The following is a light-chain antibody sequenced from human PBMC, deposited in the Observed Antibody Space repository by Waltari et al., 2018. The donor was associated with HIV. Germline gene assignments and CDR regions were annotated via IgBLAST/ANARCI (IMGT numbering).Light chain of an antibody. Sequence: SSELTQDPAVSVALGQTVRSTCQGDSIRKYSANWYQQKPGQAPVVVMYGKDNRPPGIPARFSGSSSGNTGTLTITGAQAEDEADYYCDSRDSNDIHHVFGTGTKVT. CDR1: SIRKYS. J-gene: IGLJ1*01. CDR3: DSRDSNDIHHV. CDR2: GKD. V-gene: IGLV3-19*01.